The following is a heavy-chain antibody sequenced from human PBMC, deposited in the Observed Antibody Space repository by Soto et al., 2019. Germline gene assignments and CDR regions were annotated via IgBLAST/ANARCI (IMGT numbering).Heavy chain of an antibody. J-gene: IGHJ4*02. CDR1: GFSLTTNGVG. CDR2: INWDDDR. CDR3: AHKEFRTSSPFDF. Sequence: QITLKESGPALVKPTQTLTLTCTFSGFSLTTNGVGVAWIRQPPGKALEWLALINWDDDRHYNPSLTSRLTIAKDTSKNPVVLTMTNMDPVDTATYSCAHKEFRTSSPFDFGGPGILVTVSS. V-gene: IGHV2-5*02.